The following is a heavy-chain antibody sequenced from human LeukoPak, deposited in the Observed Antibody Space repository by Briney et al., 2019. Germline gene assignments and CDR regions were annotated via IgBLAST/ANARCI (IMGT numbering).Heavy chain of an antibody. J-gene: IGHJ6*04. CDR3: AELGITMIGGV. Sequence: GGSLRLSCAASGFTFSSYGMSWVRQAPGKGLEWVSAISGSGGFTYYADSVKGRFTISRDNSKNTLYLQMNSLRAEDTAVYYCAELGITMIGGVWGKGTTVTISS. CDR1: GFTFSSYG. D-gene: IGHD3-10*02. V-gene: IGHV3-23*01. CDR2: ISGSGGFT.